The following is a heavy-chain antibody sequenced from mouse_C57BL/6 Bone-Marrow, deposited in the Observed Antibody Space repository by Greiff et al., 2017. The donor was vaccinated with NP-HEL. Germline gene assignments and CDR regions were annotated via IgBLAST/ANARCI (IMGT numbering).Heavy chain of an antibody. CDR2: IYPGSGNT. J-gene: IGHJ3*01. CDR1: GYTFTDYY. Sequence: VQLQQSGAELVRPGASVKLSCKASGYTFTDYYINWVKQRPGQGLEWIARIYPGSGNTYYNEKFKGKATLTAEKSSSTAYMQLSSLTSEDSAVYFCARSEFYYGSSFAYWGQGTLVTVSA. CDR3: ARSEFYYGSSFAY. D-gene: IGHD1-1*01. V-gene: IGHV1-76*01.